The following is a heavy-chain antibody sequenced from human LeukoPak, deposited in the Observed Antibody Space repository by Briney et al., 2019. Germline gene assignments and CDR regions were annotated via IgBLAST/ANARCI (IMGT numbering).Heavy chain of an antibody. CDR2: ISAYNGNT. Sequence: ASVKVSCKASGYTFTSYGISWVRQAPGQGLEWMGWISAYNGNTNYAQKLQGRVTMTTDTSPSTAYMELRSLRSDDTAVYYCARGPSYYYDSSGYFFDYWGQGTLVTVSS. D-gene: IGHD3-22*01. J-gene: IGHJ4*02. V-gene: IGHV1-18*01. CDR3: ARGPSYYYDSSGYFFDY. CDR1: GYTFTSYG.